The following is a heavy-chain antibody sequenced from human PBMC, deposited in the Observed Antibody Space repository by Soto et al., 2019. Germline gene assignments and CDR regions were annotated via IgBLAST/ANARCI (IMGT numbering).Heavy chain of an antibody. D-gene: IGHD7-27*01. CDR2: IKQDGSEK. J-gene: IGHJ5*02. CDR3: ARDGEKGPPFDP. Sequence: GVLRLSCAASGFTFSSYWMSWVRQAPGKGLEWVANIKQDGSEKYYVDSVKGRFTISRDNAKNSLYLQMNSLRAEDTAVYYCARDGEKGPPFDPWGQGTLVTVSS. CDR1: GFTFSSYW. V-gene: IGHV3-7*03.